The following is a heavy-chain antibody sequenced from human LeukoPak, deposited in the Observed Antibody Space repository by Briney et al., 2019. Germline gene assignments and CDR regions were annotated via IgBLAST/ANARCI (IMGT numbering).Heavy chain of an antibody. J-gene: IGHJ4*02. CDR2: IRYDGSNK. D-gene: IGHD6-19*01. CDR3: AREGYSSGSTDY. Sequence: AGGSLRLSCAASGFTFSSYGMHWVRQPPGKGLEWVAFIRYDGSNKYYADSVKGRFTISRDNAKNTLSLQMNSLRAEDTAVYYCAREGYSSGSTDYWGQRTLVTVSS. V-gene: IGHV3-30*02. CDR1: GFTFSSYG.